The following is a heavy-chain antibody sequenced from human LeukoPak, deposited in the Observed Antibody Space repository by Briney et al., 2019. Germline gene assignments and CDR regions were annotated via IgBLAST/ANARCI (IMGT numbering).Heavy chain of an antibody. CDR1: GYTFTSYG. V-gene: IGHV1-18*01. Sequence: EASVTVSCKASGYTFTSYGISWVRQAPGQGLEWMGWISAYNGNTNYAQKLQGRVTMTTDTSTSTAYTELRSLRSDDTAVYYCARVKQGDYYYSSGYYLRGFDYWGQGTLVTVSS. J-gene: IGHJ4*02. CDR3: ARVKQGDYYYSSGYYLRGFDY. D-gene: IGHD3-22*01. CDR2: ISAYNGNT.